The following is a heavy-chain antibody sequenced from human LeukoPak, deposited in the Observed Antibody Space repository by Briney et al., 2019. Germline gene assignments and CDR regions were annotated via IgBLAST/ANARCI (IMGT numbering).Heavy chain of an antibody. Sequence: GGSMRLSCAASGFSFRNYWMSWVRQAPGKGLEWVADIKQDGSEKNYVDSVKGRFTISRDNAKNSLSLQMNSLRAEDTAVYYCARKNYDFLSGGPKHFDYWGQGTLVTVSS. CDR2: IKQDGSEK. CDR3: ARKNYDFLSGGPKHFDY. D-gene: IGHD3-3*01. CDR1: GFSFRNYW. J-gene: IGHJ4*02. V-gene: IGHV3-7*01.